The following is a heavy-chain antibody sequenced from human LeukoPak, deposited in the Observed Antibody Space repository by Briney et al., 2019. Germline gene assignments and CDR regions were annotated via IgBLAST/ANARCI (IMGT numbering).Heavy chain of an antibody. CDR1: GYTFTGYY. J-gene: IGHJ6*02. CDR3: TRMYYDFWSGYYTSDGSYYYGMDV. D-gene: IGHD3-3*01. CDR2: MNPNSGNT. Sequence: GASVKVSCKASGYTFTGYYMHWVRQAPGQGLEWMGWMNPNSGNTGYAQKFQGRVTMTRNTSISTAYMELSSLRSEDTAVYYCTRMYYDFWSGYYTSDGSYYYGMDVWGQGTTVTVSS. V-gene: IGHV1-8*02.